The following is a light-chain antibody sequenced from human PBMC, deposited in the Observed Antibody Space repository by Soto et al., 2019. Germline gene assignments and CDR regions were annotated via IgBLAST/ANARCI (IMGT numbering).Light chain of an antibody. Sequence: DIQMTQSPSTLSASVGDRVTITCRASQSISSRLAWYQQKPGKAPKLLIYKASSLESGVPSRFSGSGSGTEFTLTISSLQPDDFATYYCQQYNSYSPRWTFGQGTKVEIK. J-gene: IGKJ1*01. V-gene: IGKV1-5*03. CDR2: KAS. CDR3: QQYNSYSPRWT. CDR1: QSISSR.